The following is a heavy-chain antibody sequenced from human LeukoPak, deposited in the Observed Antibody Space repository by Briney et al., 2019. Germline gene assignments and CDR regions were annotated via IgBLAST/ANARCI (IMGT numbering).Heavy chain of an antibody. J-gene: IGHJ4*02. CDR1: GGSFSDYY. Sequence: SETLSLTCAVYGGSFSDYYWNWIRQPPGKGLEWIGEINHSGSTNYNPSLKSRVTISVDTSKNQFSLKLSSVTAADTAVYYCASQAVAGHPREQFDFRGQGTLVTVSS. CDR3: ASQAVAGHPREQFDF. CDR2: INHSGST. D-gene: IGHD6-19*01. V-gene: IGHV4-34*01.